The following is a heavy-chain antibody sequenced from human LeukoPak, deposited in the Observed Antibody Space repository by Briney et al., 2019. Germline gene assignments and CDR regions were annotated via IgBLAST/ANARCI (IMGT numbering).Heavy chain of an antibody. V-gene: IGHV4-59*01. D-gene: IGHD3-10*01. CDR2: IYYSGST. Sequence: SETLSLTCTVSGGSISSYYWSWIRQPPGKGLEWIGYIYYSGSTNYNPSLKSRVTISVDTSKNQLSLKLSSVTAADTAVYYCARGDAYGSGTHFDYWGQGTLVTVSS. CDR1: GGSISSYY. J-gene: IGHJ4*02. CDR3: ARGDAYGSGTHFDY.